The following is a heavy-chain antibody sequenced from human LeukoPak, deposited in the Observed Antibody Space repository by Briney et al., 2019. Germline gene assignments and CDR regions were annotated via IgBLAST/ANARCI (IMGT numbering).Heavy chain of an antibody. CDR3: AREGDTGIAAAGTSIYYYYYYGMDV. CDR2: IYYSGST. CDR1: GGSISSSSYY. J-gene: IGHJ6*02. Sequence: SETLSLTCTVSGGSISSSSYYWGWIRQPPGKGLGWIGSIYYSGSTYYNPSLKSRVTISVDTSKNQFSLKLSSVTAADTAVYYCAREGDTGIAAAGTSIYYYYYYGMDVWGQGTTVTVSS. V-gene: IGHV4-39*02. D-gene: IGHD6-13*01.